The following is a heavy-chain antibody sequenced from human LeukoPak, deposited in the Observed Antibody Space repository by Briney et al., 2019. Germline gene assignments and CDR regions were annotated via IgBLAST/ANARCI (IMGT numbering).Heavy chain of an antibody. CDR2: TYYRSKWYN. D-gene: IGHD3-9*01. Sequence: SQTLSLTCAISGDSVSSNSAAWNWIRQSPSRGLEWLGRTYYRSKWYNDYAVSVKSRITINPDTSKNQFSLQLNSVTAADTAVYYCARRTTYFGWIPSESPSCFDYWGQGTLVTVSS. CDR1: GDSVSSNSAA. CDR3: ARRTTYFGWIPSESPSCFDY. J-gene: IGHJ4*02. V-gene: IGHV6-1*01.